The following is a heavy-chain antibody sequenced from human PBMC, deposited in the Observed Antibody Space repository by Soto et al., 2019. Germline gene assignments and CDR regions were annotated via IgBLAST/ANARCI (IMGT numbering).Heavy chain of an antibody. CDR1: GYSFTSYG. D-gene: IGHD3-10*01. Sequence: QVQLVQSGAEVKKPGASVKVSCKASGYSFTSYGTSWVRQAPGQGLEWMGWISTYNGNTNYAQKLQGRVTTTTDTSTSTAYMELRGLRSDDTVVYYCARVRALELGDYWGQGTLVTVSS. CDR3: ARVRALELGDY. J-gene: IGHJ4*02. CDR2: ISTYNGNT. V-gene: IGHV1-18*01.